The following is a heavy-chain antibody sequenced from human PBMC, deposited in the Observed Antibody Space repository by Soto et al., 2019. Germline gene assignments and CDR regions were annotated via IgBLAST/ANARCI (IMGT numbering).Heavy chain of an antibody. D-gene: IGHD2-8*01. V-gene: IGHV3-74*01. CDR2: INNAGSTT. J-gene: IGHJ6*02. CDR3: ARGLLYLYGMDV. Sequence: EVQLVESGGALVHLGGPWRPSGQPLESPSRSPWCPWAGKPPGRGLVWVSRINNAGSTTDYADSVKGRFTISRDNAKNTLYLQMNSLRAEDTAVYYCARGLLYLYGMDVWGQGTTVTVSS. CDR1: ESPSRSPW.